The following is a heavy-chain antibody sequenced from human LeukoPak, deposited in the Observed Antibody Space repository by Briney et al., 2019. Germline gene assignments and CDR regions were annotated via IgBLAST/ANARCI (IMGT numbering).Heavy chain of an antibody. CDR2: IWYDGSNR. CDR1: GFILCSYG. Sequence: GWSLRLSCASSGFILCSYGMHWVRQAPGKGLEWVAVIWYDGSNRYYADSVKGRFTISRDNSKNTLYLQMNSLRAEDTAVYYCARDRVGGIIVATYYFDYWGQGTLVIVSS. J-gene: IGHJ4*02. D-gene: IGHD5-12*01. V-gene: IGHV3-33*01. CDR3: ARDRVGGIIVATYYFDY.